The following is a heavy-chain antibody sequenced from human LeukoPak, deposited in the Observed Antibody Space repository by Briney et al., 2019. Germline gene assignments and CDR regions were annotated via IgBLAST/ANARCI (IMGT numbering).Heavy chain of an antibody. V-gene: IGHV4-59*01. CDR2: AYYSGTT. D-gene: IGHD4-23*01. CDR3: ARVGVDYSGNIIKYYFDY. Sequence: SETLSLTCTVSGGSISSYYWSWIRQPPGKGLEWIGYAYYSGTTNYNPSLKSRVIISVDTSKNQFSLKLSPVIAADTAVYYCARVGVDYSGNIIKYYFDYWGQGTLVTVSS. CDR1: GGSISSYY. J-gene: IGHJ4*02.